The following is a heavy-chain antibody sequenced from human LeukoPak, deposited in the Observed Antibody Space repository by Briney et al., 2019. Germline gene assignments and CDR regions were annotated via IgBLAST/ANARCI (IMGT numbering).Heavy chain of an antibody. V-gene: IGHV3-23*01. CDR2: IGDSGGIT. D-gene: IGHD3-10*01. J-gene: IGHJ4*02. CDR3: AKDLRGYYGSGSSH. Sequence: GGSLRLSRAASGFTLSSYAMSWVRHAPGKGVESVSTIGDSGGITYYADSVKGRFTISRDNSKNTLYLQMNSLRAEDTAVYYCAKDLRGYYGSGSSHWGQGTLVIVSS. CDR1: GFTLSSYA.